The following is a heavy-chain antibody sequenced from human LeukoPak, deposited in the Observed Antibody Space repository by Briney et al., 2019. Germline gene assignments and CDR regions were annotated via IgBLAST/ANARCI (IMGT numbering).Heavy chain of an antibody. Sequence: GGSLRLSCAASGFTFSSYAMSWVRQAPGKGLEWVSAISGSGGSTYCADSVKGRFTISRDNSKNTLYLQMNSLRAEDTAVYYCAKVRSSGWYYFDYWGQGTLVTVSS. CDR2: ISGSGGST. CDR3: AKVRSSGWYYFDY. CDR1: GFTFSSYA. D-gene: IGHD6-19*01. J-gene: IGHJ4*02. V-gene: IGHV3-23*01.